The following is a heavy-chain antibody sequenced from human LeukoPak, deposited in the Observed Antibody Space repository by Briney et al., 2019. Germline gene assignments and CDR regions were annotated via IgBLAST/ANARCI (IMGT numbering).Heavy chain of an antibody. D-gene: IGHD2-15*01. Sequence: GESLKISCKGSGYSFTSYWIGWVRQMPGKGLEWMGIIYPGDSDTRYSPSFQGQVTISADKSISAAYLQWSSLKASDTAMYYCASCRSYTPGYCSGRFDYWGQGTLVTVSS. CDR2: IYPGDSDT. J-gene: IGHJ4*02. V-gene: IGHV5-51*01. CDR1: GYSFTSYW. CDR3: ASCRSYTPGYCSGRFDY.